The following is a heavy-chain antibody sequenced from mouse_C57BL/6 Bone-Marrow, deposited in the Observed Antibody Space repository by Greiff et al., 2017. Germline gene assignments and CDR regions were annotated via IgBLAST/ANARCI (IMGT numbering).Heavy chain of an antibody. CDR2: IYPGSGST. CDR1: GYTFTSYW. CDR3: ARGPYDPYYYAMDY. Sequence: VQLQQPGAELVKPGASVKMSCKASGYTFTSYWITWVKQRPGQGLEWLGDIYPGSGSTNYNEKFKSKATLTVDTSSSTAYMQLSSLTSEDSAVYYCARGPYDPYYYAMDYWGQGTSVTVSS. D-gene: IGHD2-3*01. V-gene: IGHV1-55*01. J-gene: IGHJ4*01.